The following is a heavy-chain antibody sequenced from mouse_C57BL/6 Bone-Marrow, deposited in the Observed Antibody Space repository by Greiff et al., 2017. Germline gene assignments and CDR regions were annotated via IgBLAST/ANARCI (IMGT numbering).Heavy chain of an antibody. J-gene: IGHJ1*03. CDR2: IYPGNSDT. CDR1: GYTFTSYW. CDR3: TRWGLGRGDWYCDV. D-gene: IGHD4-1*01. Sequence: VQLQPSGTVLARPGASVTMSCKTSGYTFTSYWMHWVKQRPGQGLEWIGAIYPGNSDTSYNQKFKGKAKLTAVTSASTAYMELSSLTNEDSAVYYCTRWGLGRGDWYCDVWGTGTTVTVSS. V-gene: IGHV1-5*01.